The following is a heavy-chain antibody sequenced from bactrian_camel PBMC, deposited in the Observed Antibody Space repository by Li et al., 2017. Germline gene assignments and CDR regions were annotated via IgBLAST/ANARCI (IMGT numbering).Heavy chain of an antibody. J-gene: IGHJ7*01. D-gene: IGHD3*01. CDR1: GNTYLRYC. CDR2: LPSLFRAA. Sequence: QVQLVESGGGSVQAGGSLRLSCAASGNTYLRYCMGWFRQATGKEVEWVADITSLPSLFRAASYADSVKGRFTISRDNAKNTLSLQMNSLKPEDTAMYYCGLDPRYYGCNYYDFDYRGKGTQVTVS. V-gene: IGHV3S6*01.